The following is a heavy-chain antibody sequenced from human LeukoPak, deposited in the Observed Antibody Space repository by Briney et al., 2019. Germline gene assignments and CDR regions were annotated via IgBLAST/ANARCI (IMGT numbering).Heavy chain of an antibody. D-gene: IGHD3-16*01. CDR1: GFTFSSYA. CDR3: ARDSCELSYYLAGFDY. CDR2: ISYDGSNK. J-gene: IGHJ4*02. V-gene: IGHV3-30-3*01. Sequence: GRSLRLSCAASGFTFSSYAMHWVRQAPGKGLGWVAVISYDGSNKYYADSVKGRFTISRDNSKNTLYLQMNSLRADDTAVYYCARDSCELSYYLAGFDYWGQGTLVTVSS.